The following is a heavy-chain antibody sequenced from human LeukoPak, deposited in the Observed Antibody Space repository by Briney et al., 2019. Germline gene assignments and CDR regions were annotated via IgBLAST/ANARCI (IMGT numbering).Heavy chain of an antibody. J-gene: IGHJ4*02. CDR3: AKKQTTTVTTLDY. Sequence: GGSLRLSCAASGFTFSGYTMNWVRQAPGKGLEWVSDISDRGGIKNYADSVKGRFTISRDNSNNTLYLQMNSLRAEDTAVYFCAKKQTTTVTTLDYWGQGTLVTVSS. D-gene: IGHD4-17*01. CDR2: ISDRGGIK. CDR1: GFTFSGYT. V-gene: IGHV3-23*01.